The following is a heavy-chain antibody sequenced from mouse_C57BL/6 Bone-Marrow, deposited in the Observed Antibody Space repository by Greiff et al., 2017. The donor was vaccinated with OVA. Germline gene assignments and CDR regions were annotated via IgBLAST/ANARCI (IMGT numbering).Heavy chain of an antibody. Sequence: EVQLVESGGDLVKPGGSLKLSCAASGFTFSSYGMSWVRQTPDKRLEWVATISSGGSYTYYPDSVKGRFPISRDNAKNTLYLQRSRLKAEDTAMCYCARRDGKEFAYWGQGTLVTVSA. CDR2: ISSGGSYT. J-gene: IGHJ3*01. CDR3: ARRDGKEFAY. V-gene: IGHV5-6*01. D-gene: IGHD1-1*01. CDR1: GFTFSSYG.